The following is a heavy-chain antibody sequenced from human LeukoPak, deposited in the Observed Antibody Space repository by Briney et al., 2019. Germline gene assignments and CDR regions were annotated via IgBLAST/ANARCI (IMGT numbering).Heavy chain of an antibody. CDR3: ARKGGIYGDYYVYFDY. D-gene: IGHD4-17*01. CDR1: GFTFSTYA. J-gene: IGHJ4*02. CDR2: IYSSGDTT. Sequence: PGGSLRLSCSASGFTFSTYAMSWVRQAPGKWLEGVSTIYSSGDTTYYADSVKGRFTVSRDNSKNTLYLQLNSLRAEDTAVYYCARKGGIYGDYYVYFDYWGQGTLVTVSS. V-gene: IGHV3-23*01.